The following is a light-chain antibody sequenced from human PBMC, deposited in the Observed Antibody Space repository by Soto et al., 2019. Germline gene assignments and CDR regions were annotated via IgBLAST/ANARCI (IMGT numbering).Light chain of an antibody. CDR2: DAS. CDR1: QSINSW. Sequence: DIQMTQSPSTLYASVGDRVTITCRASQSINSWLAWYQQKPGKAPKLLIYDASILESGVPSRFSGSGSGTEFTLTISSLQPDDFATYYCQQYNSYSWTFGQGTKV. J-gene: IGKJ1*01. V-gene: IGKV1-5*01. CDR3: QQYNSYSWT.